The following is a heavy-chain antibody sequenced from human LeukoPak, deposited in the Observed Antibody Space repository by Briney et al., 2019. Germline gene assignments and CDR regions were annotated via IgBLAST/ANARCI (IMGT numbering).Heavy chain of an antibody. CDR2: ISSSSSYT. J-gene: IGHJ2*01. D-gene: IGHD3-10*01. Sequence: GGSLRLSCAASGFTFSDYYMSWIRQAPGKGLEWVSYISSSSSYTNYADSVKGRFTISRDNAKNSLYLQMNSLRAEDTAVYYCARSPRLVRGPAWYFDLWGGGTLVTVSS. CDR3: ARSPRLVRGPAWYFDL. V-gene: IGHV3-11*03. CDR1: GFTFSDYY.